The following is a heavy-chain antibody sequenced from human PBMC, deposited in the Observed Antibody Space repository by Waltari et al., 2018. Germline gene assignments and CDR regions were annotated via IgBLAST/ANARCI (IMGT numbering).Heavy chain of an antibody. V-gene: IGHV4-34*01. J-gene: IGHJ3*01. CDR2: INDEGTA. Sequence: QVHLKQWGAGLLKPSKTLSLTCDVSGGSFSGYYWHWIRQPPGKGLEWVGEINDEGTAKYKSSLKSRVTISLDMSKIQFSLTLTSVTAADAALYFCARGRATDSPNAFDVWGQGTNVTVSS. CDR1: GGSFSGYY. CDR3: ARGRATDSPNAFDV. D-gene: IGHD2-21*01.